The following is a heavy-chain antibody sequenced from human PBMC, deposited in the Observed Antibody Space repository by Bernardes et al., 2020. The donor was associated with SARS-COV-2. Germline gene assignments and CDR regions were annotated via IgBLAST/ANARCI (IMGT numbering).Heavy chain of an antibody. CDR1: GFTFSTYW. J-gene: IGHJ4*02. V-gene: IGHV3-74*01. D-gene: IGHD1-26*01. Sequence: GGSLRLSCAASGFTFSTYWMHWVRQVPGKGLVWVSRIHFGGSPTYYADSVKGRFTISRDNAKNTLFLQMNSLRVEDTAVYYCVRGTAGSYGIFDSGGQGVLVTVSS. CDR3: VRGTAGSYGIFDS. CDR2: IHFGGSPT.